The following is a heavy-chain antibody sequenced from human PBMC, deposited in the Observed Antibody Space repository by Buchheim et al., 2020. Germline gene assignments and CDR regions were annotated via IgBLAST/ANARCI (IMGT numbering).Heavy chain of an antibody. CDR3: GRDLSGSQDY. V-gene: IGHV3-74*01. J-gene: IGHJ4*02. D-gene: IGHD1-26*01. CDR1: GFTFSTYW. Sequence: EVQLEESGGGLVQPGGSLRLSCAASGFTFSTYWMHWVRQVPGKGLVWVSRTNEDGSITDYADSVKGRFTLSRDNAENTLYLHMNSLRVEDTAMYYCGRDLSGSQDYWGQGT. CDR2: TNEDGSIT.